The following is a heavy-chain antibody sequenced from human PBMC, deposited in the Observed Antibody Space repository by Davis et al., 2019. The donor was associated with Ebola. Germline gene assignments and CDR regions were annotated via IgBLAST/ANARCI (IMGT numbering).Heavy chain of an antibody. CDR1: GGSISSYY. CDR3: ARERGRYCSGGSCPGFYYYMDV. V-gene: IGHV4-34*01. D-gene: IGHD2-15*01. CDR2: INHSGST. Sequence: PSETLSLTCTVSGGSISSYYRSWIRQPPGKGLEWIGEINHSGSTNYTPSLKSRVTISVDTSKNQFSLKLSSVTAADTAVYYCARERGRYCSGGSCPGFYYYMDVWGKGTTVTVSS. J-gene: IGHJ6*03.